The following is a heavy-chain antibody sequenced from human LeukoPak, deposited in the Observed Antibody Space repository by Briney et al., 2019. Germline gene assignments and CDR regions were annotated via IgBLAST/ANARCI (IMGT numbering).Heavy chain of an antibody. D-gene: IGHD6-19*01. CDR2: ISYDGSNK. J-gene: IGHJ4*02. V-gene: IGHV3-30-3*01. Sequence: GGSLRLSCAASGFTFSSYAMHWVRQAPGKGLEWVAVISYDGSNKYYADSVKGRFTISRDNSKNTLYLQMNSLRAEDTAVYYCAKRKPGIAVAGPSDYWGQGTLVTVSS. CDR3: AKRKPGIAVAGPSDY. CDR1: GFTFSSYA.